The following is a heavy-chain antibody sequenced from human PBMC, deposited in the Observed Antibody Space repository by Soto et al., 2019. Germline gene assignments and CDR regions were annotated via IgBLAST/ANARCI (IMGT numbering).Heavy chain of an antibody. Sequence: QVQLVQSGAEVKKPGSSVKVSCKASGGTFSSYAISWVRQAPGQGLEWMGGIILIFGTANYAQKSQGSVTITADESTRTAYMERSSLRSEDTAVYYCARTQVGVTMILSEGEAFDIWGQGVMVTVSS. CDR1: GGTFSSYA. CDR3: ARTQVGVTMILSEGEAFDI. CDR2: IILIFGTA. D-gene: IGHD3-22*01. V-gene: IGHV1-69*01. J-gene: IGHJ3*02.